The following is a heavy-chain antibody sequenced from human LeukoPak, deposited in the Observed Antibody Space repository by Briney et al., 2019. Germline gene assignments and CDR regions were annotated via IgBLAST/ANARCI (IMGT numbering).Heavy chain of an antibody. V-gene: IGHV3-48*01. CDR1: GFTFSRYT. D-gene: IGHD3-16*01. CDR2: IRSESSST. J-gene: IGHJ4*02. CDR3: VRDLNWAFDY. Sequence: GGSLRLSCAASGFTFSRYTMNWVRQAPGKEMEWISNIRSESSSTTYADSVKGRFTISRDNAKNSLYLQINSLRAEDTAVYYCVRDLNWAFDYWGQGTLVTVSS.